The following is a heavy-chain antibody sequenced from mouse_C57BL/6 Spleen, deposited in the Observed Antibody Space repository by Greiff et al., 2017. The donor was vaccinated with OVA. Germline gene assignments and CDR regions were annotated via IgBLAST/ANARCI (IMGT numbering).Heavy chain of an antibody. V-gene: IGHV2-2*01. CDR3: AKKHSNYALYAMDY. CDR2: IWSGGST. J-gene: IGHJ4*01. CDR1: GFSLTSYG. Sequence: VQLQESGPGLVQPSQSLSITCTVSGFSLTSYGVHWVRQSPGKGLEWLGVIWSGGSTDYNAAFISRLSISKDNSKSQVFFKMNSLQADDTAIYYCAKKHSNYALYAMDYWGQGTSVTVSS. D-gene: IGHD2-5*01.